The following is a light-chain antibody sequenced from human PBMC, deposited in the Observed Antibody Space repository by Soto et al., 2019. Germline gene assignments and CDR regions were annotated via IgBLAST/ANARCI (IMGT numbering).Light chain of an antibody. V-gene: IGLV1-44*01. J-gene: IGLJ7*01. Sequence: SVLTHPPSASGTPGQRVTISCSGSSSNLGTNTVNWYQHLPGTAPKLLIYSDNQRPSGVPDRFSASKSDTSASLAISGLQSEDEADYYCAAWDDSLDAAVFGGGTQLTVL. CDR3: AAWDDSLDAAV. CDR1: SSNLGTNT. CDR2: SDN.